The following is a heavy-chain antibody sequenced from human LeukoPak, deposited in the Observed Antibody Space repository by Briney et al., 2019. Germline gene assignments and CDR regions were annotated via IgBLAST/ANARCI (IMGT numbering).Heavy chain of an antibody. V-gene: IGHV4-39*01. CDR1: GGSISSSSYY. Sequence: SETLSLTCTVSGGSISSSSYYWTWIRQPPGKGLEWIGSIYYAGNTYSNPSLQSRVTISVDTSKNQFSLKLTSVTAADTAVYYCARQTGVGLFILPGGQGTLVTVSS. CDR3: ARQTGVGLFILP. J-gene: IGHJ4*02. D-gene: IGHD3-3*01. CDR2: IYYAGNT.